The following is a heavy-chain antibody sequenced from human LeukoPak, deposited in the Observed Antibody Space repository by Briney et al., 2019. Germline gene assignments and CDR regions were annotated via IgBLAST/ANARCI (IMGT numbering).Heavy chain of an antibody. V-gene: IGHV4-34*01. D-gene: IGHD6-13*01. CDR1: GGSFSGYY. CDR3: ASAYSSSWYEFDY. Sequence: PSETLSLTCAVYGGSFSGYYWSWIRQPPGKGLEWIGEINHSGSTNYNPSLKSRVTISVDTSKNQFSLKLSSVTAADTAVYYCASAYSSSWYEFDYWGQGTLVTVSS. CDR2: INHSGST. J-gene: IGHJ4*02.